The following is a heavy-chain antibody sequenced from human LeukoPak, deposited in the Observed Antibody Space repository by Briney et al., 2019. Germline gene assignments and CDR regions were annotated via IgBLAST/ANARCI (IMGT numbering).Heavy chain of an antibody. Sequence: GRSLRLSCAASGFIFSTYGMHWVRQAPGKGLEWVAVISFDGSNKYNADSVKGRFTISRDNSKNTLFLQMNSLRAEDTAVYYCAKESSSSVYFDYWGQGTLVTVSS. CDR2: ISFDGSNK. CDR3: AKESSSSVYFDY. D-gene: IGHD6-6*01. J-gene: IGHJ4*02. CDR1: GFIFSTYG. V-gene: IGHV3-30*18.